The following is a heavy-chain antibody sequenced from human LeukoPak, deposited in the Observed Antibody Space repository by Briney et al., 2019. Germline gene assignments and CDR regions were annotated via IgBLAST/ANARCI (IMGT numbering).Heavy chain of an antibody. Sequence: GGSLRLSCAASRFTFSNYGMTWVRQAPGRGLEWVSGISNGGTNTYYTDSVKGRFTISRDNSRNTLYLQMNSLRADDTARYYCAKDFVYGSRFPRPLDYWGQGTLVTVSS. D-gene: IGHD3-3*01. CDR3: AKDFVYGSRFPRPLDY. J-gene: IGHJ4*02. V-gene: IGHV3-23*01. CDR1: RFTFSNYG. CDR2: ISNGGTNT.